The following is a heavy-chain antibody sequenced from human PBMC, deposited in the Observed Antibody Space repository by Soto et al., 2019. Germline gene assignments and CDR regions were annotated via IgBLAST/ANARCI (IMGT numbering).Heavy chain of an antibody. D-gene: IGHD3-3*01. CDR3: AKGVTIFGVAILTPFDY. CDR1: GFTFSRVS. CDR2: ISSGSSDT. Sequence: GGSLRLSCEASGFTFSRVSMNWVRQVPGKGLEWVASISSGSSDTWYADSVKGRFIISRDNAQNSLFLQMNSLRAEDTAVYYCAKGVTIFGVAILTPFDYWGQGTLVTVSS. J-gene: IGHJ4*02. V-gene: IGHV3-21*04.